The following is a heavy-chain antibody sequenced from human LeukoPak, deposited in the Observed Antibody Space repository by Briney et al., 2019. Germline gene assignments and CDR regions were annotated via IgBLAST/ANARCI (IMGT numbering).Heavy chain of an antibody. Sequence: SETLFLTCDVSGDSISSYYWSWIRQPAGKGLEWLGRIYPSGSANYNPSLKSRGTMSVDTSKNQFSLRLSSVTAADTAVYFCARDYNNWYFDLWGRGILVTVSS. J-gene: IGHJ2*01. CDR2: IYPSGSA. D-gene: IGHD5-24*01. CDR1: GDSISSYY. CDR3: ARDYNNWYFDL. V-gene: IGHV4-4*07.